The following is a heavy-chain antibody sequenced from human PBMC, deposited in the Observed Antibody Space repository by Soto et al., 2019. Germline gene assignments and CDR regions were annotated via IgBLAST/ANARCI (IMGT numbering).Heavy chain of an antibody. CDR3: ARAWGYYFDY. D-gene: IGHD3-16*01. Sequence: QVQLQESGPGLVKPSETLSLTCTVSGGSISCYYWSWIRQPPGKGLEWIGYIYYSGSTNYNPSLKSRVTISVDTSKNPFSLKLSSVTAADTAVYYCARAWGYYFDYWGQGTLVTVSS. V-gene: IGHV4-59*01. J-gene: IGHJ4*02. CDR2: IYYSGST. CDR1: GGSISCYY.